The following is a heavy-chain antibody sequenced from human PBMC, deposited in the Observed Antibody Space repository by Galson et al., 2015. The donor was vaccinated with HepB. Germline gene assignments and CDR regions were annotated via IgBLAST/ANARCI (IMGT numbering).Heavy chain of an antibody. CDR2: ISGSGGST. J-gene: IGHJ4*02. D-gene: IGHD6-19*01. Sequence: SLRLSCAASGFTFSSYAMSWVRQAPGKGLEWVSAISGSGGSTYYADSVKGRFTISRDNSKNTLYLQMNSLRAEDTAVYYCAKGAGRVIAVATEQKFFDYWGQGTLVTVSS. CDR3: AKGAGRVIAVATEQKFFDY. V-gene: IGHV3-23*01. CDR1: GFTFSSYA.